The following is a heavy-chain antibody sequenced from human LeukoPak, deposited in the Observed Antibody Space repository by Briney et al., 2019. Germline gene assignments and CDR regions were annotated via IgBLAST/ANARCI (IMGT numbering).Heavy chain of an antibody. CDR3: ARNIAAASGYYYGMDV. Sequence: GGSLRLSCAASGFTFSSYSMNWVRQAPGKGLEWVSSISSSSSYIYYADSVKGRFTISRDNAKNSLYLQMNSLRAEDTAVYYCARNIAAASGYYYGMDVWGQGTTVTVSS. V-gene: IGHV3-21*01. CDR2: ISSSSSYI. CDR1: GFTFSSYS. D-gene: IGHD6-13*01. J-gene: IGHJ6*02.